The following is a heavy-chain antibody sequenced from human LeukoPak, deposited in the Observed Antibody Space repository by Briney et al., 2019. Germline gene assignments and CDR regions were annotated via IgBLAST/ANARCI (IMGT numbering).Heavy chain of an antibody. CDR1: GGSISSYY. Sequence: SETLSLTCTVSGGSISSYYGSWIREPPGKGLEWIGYIYYSGSTNYNPSLKSRVTISVDTSKNQFSLKLSSVTAADTAVYYCARDLSSYFDYWGQGTLVTVSS. CDR2: IYYSGST. CDR3: ARDLSSYFDY. V-gene: IGHV4-59*01. D-gene: IGHD2-2*01. J-gene: IGHJ4*02.